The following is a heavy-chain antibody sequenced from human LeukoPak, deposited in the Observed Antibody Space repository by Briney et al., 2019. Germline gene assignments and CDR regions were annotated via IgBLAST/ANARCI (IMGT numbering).Heavy chain of an antibody. V-gene: IGHV1-8*01. CDR3: ARDFDYVWGSSEYYFDY. CDR2: MNPNSGNT. D-gene: IGHD3-16*01. J-gene: IGHJ4*02. CDR1: GYTFTSYD. Sequence: GASVKVSCKASGYTFTSYDINWVRQATGQGLEWMGWMNPNSGNTGYAQKFQGRVTMTRSTSISTAYMELSSLRSEDTAVYYCARDFDYVWGSSEYYFDYWGQGTLVTVSS.